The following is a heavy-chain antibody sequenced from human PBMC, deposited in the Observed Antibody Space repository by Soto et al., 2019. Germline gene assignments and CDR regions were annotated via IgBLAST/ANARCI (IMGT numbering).Heavy chain of an antibody. CDR2: VSGRGDST. D-gene: IGHD3-10*01. J-gene: IGHJ4*02. CDR1: GFTLSEYG. CDR3: ATSNYGERD. V-gene: IGHV3-23*01. Sequence: ELPVLESGGGLVQPWGSLRLTCAASGFTLSEYGTSWFRQAPGTELEWVSFVSGRGDSTYYTDSGKGRFTISRDSSKNTVCLQMNSLRAEETAVYYCATSNYGERDWGQGTLGTVSS.